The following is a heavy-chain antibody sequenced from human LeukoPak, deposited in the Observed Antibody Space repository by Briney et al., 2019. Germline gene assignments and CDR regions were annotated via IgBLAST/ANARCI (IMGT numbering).Heavy chain of an antibody. D-gene: IGHD3-22*01. Sequence: SETLSLTCTVSGGSISGSSYYWGWIRQPPGKGLEWIGSIYYSGSTYYNPSLKSRVTISVDTSKNQFSLKLSSVTAADTAVYYCARKQYYYDSSGYSNWFGPWGQGTLVTVSS. CDR3: ARKQYYYDSSGYSNWFGP. V-gene: IGHV4-39*01. J-gene: IGHJ5*02. CDR2: IYYSGST. CDR1: GGSISGSSYY.